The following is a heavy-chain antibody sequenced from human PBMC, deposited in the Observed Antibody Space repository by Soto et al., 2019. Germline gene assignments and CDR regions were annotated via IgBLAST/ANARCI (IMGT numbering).Heavy chain of an antibody. Sequence: RGSLRLSCAASGFTFSSYGMHWVRQAPGKGLEWVAVIWYDGSNKYYADSVKGRFTISRDNSKNTLYLQMNSLRAEDTAVYYCARDRRYYDILTGYYHVGLPSGMDVWGQGTTVTVSS. V-gene: IGHV3-33*01. J-gene: IGHJ6*02. CDR1: GFTFSSYG. CDR2: IWYDGSNK. CDR3: ARDRRYYDILTGYYHVGLPSGMDV. D-gene: IGHD3-9*01.